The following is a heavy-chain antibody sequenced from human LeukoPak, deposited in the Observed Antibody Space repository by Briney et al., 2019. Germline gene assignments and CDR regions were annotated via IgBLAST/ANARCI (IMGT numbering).Heavy chain of an antibody. J-gene: IGHJ4*02. CDR1: GGSFSGYY. V-gene: IGHV4-34*01. CDR3: ARDGWTNRYYFDY. CDR2: INHSGST. D-gene: IGHD2-8*01. Sequence: SETLSLTCAVYGGSFSGYYWSWIRQPPGKGLEWIGEINHSGSTNYNPSLKSRVTISVDTSKNQFSLKLSSVTAADTAVYYCARDGWTNRYYFDYWGQGNLVTVSS.